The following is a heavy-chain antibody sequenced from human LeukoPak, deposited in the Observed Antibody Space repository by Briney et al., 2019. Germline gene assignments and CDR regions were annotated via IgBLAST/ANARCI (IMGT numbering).Heavy chain of an antibody. CDR2: ITASGTAM. CDR3: AKASGYPPDY. V-gene: IGHV3-48*02. Sequence: GGSLRLSCAASGFTFSSYSMNWVRQAPGKGLEWVSHITASGTAMFYADSVKGRFTISRDNAKNSLYLQMNSLRDEDTAVYYCAKASGYPPDYWGQGTLVTVSS. CDR1: GFTFSSYS. J-gene: IGHJ4*02. D-gene: IGHD3-22*01.